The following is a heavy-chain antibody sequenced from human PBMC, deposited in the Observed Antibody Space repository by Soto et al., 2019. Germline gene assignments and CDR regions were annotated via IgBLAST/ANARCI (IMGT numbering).Heavy chain of an antibody. D-gene: IGHD2-2*01. Sequence: SETLSLTCTVSGGSLSNYNWNLVRQPAGKGLEWIGRIYGNGKAYYNPSLKSRATMSLDTLNNQVSLRLSSVTAADTAKYYCARERTYQLSGDDTLDIWGLGTMVTVSS. CDR1: GGSLSNYN. CDR2: IYGNGKA. CDR3: ARERTYQLSGDDTLDI. J-gene: IGHJ3*02. V-gene: IGHV4-4*07.